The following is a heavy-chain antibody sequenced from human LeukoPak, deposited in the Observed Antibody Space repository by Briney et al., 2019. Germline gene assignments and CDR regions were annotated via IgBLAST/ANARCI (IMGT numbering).Heavy chain of an antibody. CDR1: GLTFSSYA. CDR2: ISNGGGTI. Sequence: GGSLRLSCAASGLTFSSYAMSWVRQAPGKGLEWLSAISNGGGTIFYADSVKGRFTISRDNSKNTLYLQMSSLRAEDTAVYYCARRLETRGRTFDYWGQGTLVTVSS. V-gene: IGHV3-23*01. D-gene: IGHD3-16*01. CDR3: ARRLETRGRTFDY. J-gene: IGHJ4*02.